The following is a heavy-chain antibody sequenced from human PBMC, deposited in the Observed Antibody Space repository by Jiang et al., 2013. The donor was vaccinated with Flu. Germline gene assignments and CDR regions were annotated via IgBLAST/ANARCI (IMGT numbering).Heavy chain of an antibody. CDR1: GYTFTSYG. Sequence: GAEVKKPGASVKVSCKASGYTFTSYGISWVRQAPGQGLEWMGWISAYNGNTNYAQKLQGRVTMTTDTSTSTAYMELRSLRSDDTAVYYCARWYSSSLMGHYYGMDVWGQGTTVTVSS. CDR3: ARWYSSSLMGHYYGMDV. CDR2: ISAYNGNT. V-gene: IGHV1-18*04. D-gene: IGHD6-13*01. J-gene: IGHJ6*02.